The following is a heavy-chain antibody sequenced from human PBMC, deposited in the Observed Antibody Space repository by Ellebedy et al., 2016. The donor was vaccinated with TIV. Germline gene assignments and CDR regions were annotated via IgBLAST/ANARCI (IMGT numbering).Heavy chain of an antibody. D-gene: IGHD4-17*01. CDR1: GYSFTTYW. V-gene: IGHV5-51*01. Sequence: GESLKISCKDSGYSFTTYWIGWVRQMPGKGLEWMGIIYPGDSETRYSPSFRGRVSISADTSTNTAYLQWRSLKASDTAIYYCAKSRGDYESRHFYFYSMDVWGQGTTVTVSS. CDR3: AKSRGDYESRHFYFYSMDV. J-gene: IGHJ6*02. CDR2: IYPGDSET.